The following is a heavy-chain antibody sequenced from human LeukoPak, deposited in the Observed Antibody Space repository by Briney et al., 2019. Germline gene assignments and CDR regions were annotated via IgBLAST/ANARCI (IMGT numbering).Heavy chain of an antibody. D-gene: IGHD3-3*01. CDR3: ARVNYDFWSGLDH. J-gene: IGHJ4*02. CDR1: GGSISSYY. CDR2: IYYSGST. Sequence: SETLSLTCTVSGGSISSYYWSWIRQPPGKGLEWIGYIYYSGSTNYNPSLKSRVTISVDTSKNQFSLKLSSVTAADTAVYYCARVNYDFWSGLDHWGQGTLVTVSS. V-gene: IGHV4-59*01.